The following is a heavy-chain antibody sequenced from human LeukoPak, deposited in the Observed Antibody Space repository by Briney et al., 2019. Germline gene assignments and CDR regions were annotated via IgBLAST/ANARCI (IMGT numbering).Heavy chain of an antibody. D-gene: IGHD3-3*01. CDR2: IWYDGSNK. CDR1: GFTFSSYG. J-gene: IGHJ4*02. V-gene: IGHV3-33*01. Sequence: SGGSPRLSCAASGFTFSSYGMHWVRQAPGKGLEWVAVIWYDGSNKYYADSVKGRFTISRDNSKNTLYLQMNSLRAEDTAVYYCARDKTLYYDFWSSLDYWGQGTLVTVSS. CDR3: ARDKTLYYDFWSSLDY.